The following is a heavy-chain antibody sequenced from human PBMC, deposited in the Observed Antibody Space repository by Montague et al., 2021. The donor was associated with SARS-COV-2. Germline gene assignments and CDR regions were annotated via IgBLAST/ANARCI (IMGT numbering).Heavy chain of an antibody. V-gene: IGHV4-34*01. CDR2: VNNNGDT. D-gene: IGHD3-10*01. J-gene: IGHJ6*03. CDR3: ARLRDGVEPSPLLAPGPFYYFYYLEV. CDR1: GGSLSGYY. Sequence: SETLSLTCAVHGGSLSGYYWIWVRQSPGRGLEWIGEVNNNGDTKYSTSLKSRVAISIDTSKNQFSLKLTSVIAPDTAVYYCARLRDGVEPSPLLAPGPFYYFYYLEVWGKGTPVTVSS.